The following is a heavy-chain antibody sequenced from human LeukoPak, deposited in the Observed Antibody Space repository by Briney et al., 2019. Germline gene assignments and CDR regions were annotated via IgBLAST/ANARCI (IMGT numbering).Heavy chain of an antibody. CDR2: IWYDGSNK. V-gene: IGHV3-33*01. CDR1: GFTFSDYG. D-gene: IGHD3-9*01. J-gene: IGHJ4*02. CDR3: ARDHYDILTASRGYYFDS. Sequence: GGSLRLSCAASGFTFSDYGMHWVRQAPGKGLEWVAVIWYDGSNKYYADSVKGRFTISRDNSRSTLYLQMNSLRAEDTAVYYCARDHYDILTASRGYYFDSWGQGTLVTVSS.